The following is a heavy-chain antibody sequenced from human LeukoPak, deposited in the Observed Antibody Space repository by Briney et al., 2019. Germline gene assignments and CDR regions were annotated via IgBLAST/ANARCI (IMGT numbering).Heavy chain of an antibody. D-gene: IGHD3-22*01. CDR2: IYYSGST. V-gene: IGHV4-59*01. Sequence: PGGSLRLSCVASGFTFDDYAMYWVRQAPGKGLEWIGNIYYSGSTNYNPSLKSRVTISVDTSKNQFSLKLSSVTAADTAVYYCTRGSIAYYYMDVWGKGTTVTIPS. CDR3: TRGSIAYYYMDV. CDR1: GFTFDDYA. J-gene: IGHJ6*03.